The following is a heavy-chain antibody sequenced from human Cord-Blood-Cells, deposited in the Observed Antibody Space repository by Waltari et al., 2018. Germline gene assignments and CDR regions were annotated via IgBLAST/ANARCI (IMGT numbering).Heavy chain of an antibody. CDR2: INHSGST. CDR1: GGSFSRYY. CDR3: ARPGGSYFDY. J-gene: IGHJ4*02. D-gene: IGHD1-26*01. V-gene: IGHV4-34*01. Sequence: QVQLQQSGAGLLKPSETLSLTCAVYGGSFSRYYWLWIRQPPGKELEWIGEINHSGSTNYNPSLKSRVTISVDTSKNQFSLKLSSVTAADTAVYYCARPGGSYFDYWGQGTLVTVSS.